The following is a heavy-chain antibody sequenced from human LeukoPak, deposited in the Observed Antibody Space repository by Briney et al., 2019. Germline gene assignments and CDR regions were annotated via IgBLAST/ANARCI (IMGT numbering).Heavy chain of an antibody. D-gene: IGHD1-26*01. J-gene: IGHJ4*02. CDR1: GGSISYYY. CDR3: ARFRTLGASFDY. V-gene: IGHV4-59*08. CDR2: INYSGST. Sequence: SETLSLTCTVSGGSISYYYWNWIRQPPGKGLEWIGYINYSGSTNYNPSLRSRVTISVDASENHLSLKLSSVTAADTAVYYCARFRTLGASFDYWGQGSLVAVPS.